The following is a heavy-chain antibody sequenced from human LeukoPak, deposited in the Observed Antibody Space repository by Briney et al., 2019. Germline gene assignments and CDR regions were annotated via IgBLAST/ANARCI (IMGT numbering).Heavy chain of an antibody. CDR3: AREVYCSSTSCYTGYFQH. Sequence: GGSLRLSCAASGFTYSSYWMSWARHAPGKGLEGVANIKQDGSEKYYVDSVKGRFTISRDNAKNSLYLQMNSLRAEDTAVYYCAREVYCSSTSCYTGYFQHWGRGTLVTVSS. D-gene: IGHD2-2*02. V-gene: IGHV3-7*01. J-gene: IGHJ1*01. CDR2: IKQDGSEK. CDR1: GFTYSSYW.